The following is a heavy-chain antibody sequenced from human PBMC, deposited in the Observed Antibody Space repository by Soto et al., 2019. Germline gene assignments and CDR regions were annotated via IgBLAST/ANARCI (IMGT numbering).Heavy chain of an antibody. CDR1: GGSISSYY. V-gene: IGHV4-59*01. D-gene: IGHD6-19*01. Sequence: SETLSLTCTVSGGSISSYYWSWIRQPPGKGLEWVGYIYYSGSTNYNPSLKSRVTISVDTSKNQFSLKLSSVTAAGTAVYYCARVNSSGWYLWFDPWGQGTLVTVSS. CDR3: ARVNSSGWYLWFDP. CDR2: IYYSGST. J-gene: IGHJ5*02.